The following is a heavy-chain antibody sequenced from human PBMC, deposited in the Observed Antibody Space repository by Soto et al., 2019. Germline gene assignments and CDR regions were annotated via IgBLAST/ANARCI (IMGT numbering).Heavy chain of an antibody. D-gene: IGHD6-19*01. CDR2: IYYSWST. Sequence: QVQLQESGPGLVKPSQTLSLTCTVSGGSISSGGYYWSWIRQHPGKGLEWIGYIYYSWSTSYNPSLKILVTLSVDTSKNQFSLKLSSVTAADTAVYYCARDNSSGWHHYFDYWGHGTQVTVSS. CDR3: ARDNSSGWHHYFDY. V-gene: IGHV4-31*01. J-gene: IGHJ4*01. CDR1: GGSISSGGYY.